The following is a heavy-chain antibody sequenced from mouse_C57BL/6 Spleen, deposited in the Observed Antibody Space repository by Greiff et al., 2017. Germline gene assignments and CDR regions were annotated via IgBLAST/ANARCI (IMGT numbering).Heavy chain of an antibody. CDR3: ARNYGYDGYYAMDY. D-gene: IGHD2-2*01. V-gene: IGHV1-39*01. CDR1: GYSFTDYN. CDR2: INPNYGTT. Sequence: EVQLKESGPELVKPGASVKISCKASGYSFTDYNMNWVKQSNGKSLEWIGVINPNYGTTSYNQKFKGKATLTVDQSSSTAYMQLNSLTSEDSAVYYCARNYGYDGYYAMDYWGQGTSVTVSS. J-gene: IGHJ4*01.